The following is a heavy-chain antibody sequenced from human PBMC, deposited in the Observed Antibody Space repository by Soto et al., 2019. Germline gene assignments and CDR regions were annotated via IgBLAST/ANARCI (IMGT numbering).Heavy chain of an antibody. CDR3: ARAGSYCSGGSCSFAY. CDR2: INPNTGNT. D-gene: IGHD2-15*01. V-gene: IGHV1-2*02. CDR1: GYTFSGHS. J-gene: IGHJ4*02. Sequence: ASVKVSCKTSGYTFSGHSLQWVRQAPGAGPEWMGWINPNTGNTKYGQKFEGRVTMTRDMSSSTAYMELTRLTVDDTAVYFCARAGSYCSGGSCSFAYWGQGSLVTVSS.